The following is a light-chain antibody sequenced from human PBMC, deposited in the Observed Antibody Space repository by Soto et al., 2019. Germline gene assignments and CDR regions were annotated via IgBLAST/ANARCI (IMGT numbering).Light chain of an antibody. J-gene: IGLJ1*01. V-gene: IGLV1-44*01. CDR2: SNN. Sequence: QAVLTQPPSASGTPGQRVTISCSGSSSNIGTYGVNWYQQLPGTAPKFLIYSNNLRPSGVPDRFSGSKSGTSASLAISGLQSEDEADYYCQSYDSSLSGFYVFGTGTKLTVL. CDR1: SSNIGTYG. CDR3: QSYDSSLSGFYV.